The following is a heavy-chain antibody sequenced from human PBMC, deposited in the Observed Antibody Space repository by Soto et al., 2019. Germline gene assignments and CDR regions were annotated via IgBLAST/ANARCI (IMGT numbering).Heavy chain of an antibody. CDR1: GGSVSSGDYY. V-gene: IGHV4-61*08. CDR2: IYYSGST. D-gene: IGHD6-19*01. CDR3: ARDRVGGGWLVVESD. J-gene: IGHJ4*02. Sequence: QVQLQESGPGLVKPSETLSLTCSVSGGSVSSGDYYWSWIRQPPGKGLEWIGYIYYSGSTKYSPSLKGRVTISVEKSKNQFSLKLSSVTAADTAVYYCARDRVGGGWLVVESDWGQGTLVTVSS.